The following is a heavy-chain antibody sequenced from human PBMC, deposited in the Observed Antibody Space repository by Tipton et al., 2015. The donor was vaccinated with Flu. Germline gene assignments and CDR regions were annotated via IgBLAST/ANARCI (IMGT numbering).Heavy chain of an antibody. CDR1: GFTFDRYA. J-gene: IGHJ4*02. D-gene: IGHD4/OR15-4a*01. Sequence: SLRLSCAASGFTFDRYALHWVRQAPGKGLEWVSGISWNSGGIGYADSVKGRFTISRDNAKNTLSLQMYSLRAEDTAVYYCAKGAGKDYGRAPDYWGQGVLVIVSS. V-gene: IGHV3-9*01. CDR2: ISWNSGGI. CDR3: AKGAGKDYGRAPDY.